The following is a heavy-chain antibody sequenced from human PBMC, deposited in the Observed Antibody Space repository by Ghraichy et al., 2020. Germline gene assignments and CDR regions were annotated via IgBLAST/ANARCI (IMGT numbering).Heavy chain of an antibody. CDR1: RLTIAALA. CDR2: IRTSAGDT. CDR3: TTPGRGYCSSTNCYDGFDI. V-gene: IGHV3-23*01. D-gene: IGHD2-2*01. J-gene: IGHJ3*02. Sequence: GGSLRLSCPLCRLTIAALAIACVRQAAVKCLEWNSLIRTSAGDTFYADSVKGRFTLSRDHSENTLYLQMNSLRAEDTALYLCTTPGRGYCSSTNCYDGFDIWGQGTMDTVYS.